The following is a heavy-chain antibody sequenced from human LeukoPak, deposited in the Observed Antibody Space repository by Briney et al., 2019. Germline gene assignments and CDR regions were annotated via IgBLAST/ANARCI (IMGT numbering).Heavy chain of an antibody. CDR1: GFTFSGYS. Sequence: PGGSLRLSCVASGFTFSGYSMNWVRQAPGKGLEWVSSIISGTGYIYYADSVKGRFTISRDNAKNSLYLQMNSLRAEDTAVYYCARGSAGNFDYWGQGTLVTVSS. CDR3: ARGSAGNFDY. V-gene: IGHV3-21*01. D-gene: IGHD6-13*01. CDR2: IISGTGYI. J-gene: IGHJ4*02.